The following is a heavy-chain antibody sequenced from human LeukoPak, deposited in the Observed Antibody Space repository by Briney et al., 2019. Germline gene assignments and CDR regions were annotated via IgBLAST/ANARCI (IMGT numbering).Heavy chain of an antibody. V-gene: IGHV4-59*01. J-gene: IGHJ4*02. CDR1: GGSIRNYY. CDR3: ARVGDWNELVY. D-gene: IGHD1-1*01. CDR2: IYYTGNT. Sequence: SETLSLTCTVSGGSIRNYYWSWLRQPPWKALEWIGYIYYTGNTNYNPSLKSRVTISVDTSKNQFSLRLRSVTAADTAVYYCARVGDWNELVYWGQGTLVTVSS.